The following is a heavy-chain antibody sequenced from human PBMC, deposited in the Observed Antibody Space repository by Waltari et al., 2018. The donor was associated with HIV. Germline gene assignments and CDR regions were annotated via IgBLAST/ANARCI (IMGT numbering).Heavy chain of an antibody. V-gene: IGHV3-7*01. Sequence: EVQLVESGGGLVQPGGSLRLSCAASEFTFNNYWMTWVRQAPGKGVEWVANIKQDKSEKYYVDSVKGRFTISRDNAKNSLFLQMNSLRAEDTAVYYCAREALYDSSGYYFDYWGQGTLVTVSS. CDR1: EFTFNNYW. J-gene: IGHJ4*02. CDR3: AREALYDSSGYYFDY. CDR2: IKQDKSEK. D-gene: IGHD3-22*01.